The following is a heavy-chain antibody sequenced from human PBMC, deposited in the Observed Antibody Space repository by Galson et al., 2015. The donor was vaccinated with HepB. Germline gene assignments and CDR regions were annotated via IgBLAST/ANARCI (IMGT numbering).Heavy chain of an antibody. D-gene: IGHD3/OR15-3a*01. CDR3: ARARFGTGWSFDS. J-gene: IGHJ4*02. V-gene: IGHV1-46*01. CDR1: GYNFATYG. Sequence: SVKVSCKASGYNFATYGIHWVRQAPGQGLEWMGLINLSGGATNHTQSFQDRVTMTADTSTTTVYLELSSLRSDDTAFYFCARARFGTGWSFDSWGQGTLVIVSS. CDR2: INLSGGAT.